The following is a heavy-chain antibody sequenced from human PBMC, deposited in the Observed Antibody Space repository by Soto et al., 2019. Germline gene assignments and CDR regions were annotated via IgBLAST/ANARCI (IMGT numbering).Heavy chain of an antibody. D-gene: IGHD3-9*01. Sequence: PSETLSLTCTVSGGSVSSGSYYWTWIRQPPGKGLEWLGYIYYSGSTNYNPSLKSRVTISVDTSKNQFSLKLSSVTAADTAVYYCARSRYYDILTGPYYFDYWGQGTLVTVSS. V-gene: IGHV4-61*01. CDR3: ARSRYYDILTGPYYFDY. CDR1: GGSVSSGSYY. CDR2: IYYSGST. J-gene: IGHJ4*02.